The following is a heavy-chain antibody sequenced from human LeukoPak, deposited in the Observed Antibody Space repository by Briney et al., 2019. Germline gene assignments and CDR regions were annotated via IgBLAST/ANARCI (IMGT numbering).Heavy chain of an antibody. D-gene: IGHD3-22*01. J-gene: IGHJ4*02. Sequence: ASVKVSCKASGYTFTGYYMHWVRQAPGQGLEWMGWINPNSGGTNYAQKFQGRVSMTRDTSISTAYMELSSLRSDDTAVYYCYYRVSSGYITWGQGTLVAVSS. CDR1: GYTFTGYY. CDR3: YYRVSSGYIT. V-gene: IGHV1-2*02. CDR2: INPNSGGT.